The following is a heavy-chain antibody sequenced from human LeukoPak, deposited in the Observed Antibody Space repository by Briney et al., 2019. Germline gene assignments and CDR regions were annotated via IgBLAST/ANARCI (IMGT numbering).Heavy chain of an antibody. CDR2: IIPIFGIA. CDR3: ARLDSSGWYYFDY. CDR1: GGTFSSYA. V-gene: IGHV1-69*04. J-gene: IGHJ4*02. Sequence: SVKVSCTASGGTFSSYAISWVRQAPGQGLEWMGRIIPIFGIANYAQKFQGRVTITADKSTSTAYMELSSLRSEDTAVYYCARLDSSGWYYFDYWGQGTLVTVSS. D-gene: IGHD6-19*01.